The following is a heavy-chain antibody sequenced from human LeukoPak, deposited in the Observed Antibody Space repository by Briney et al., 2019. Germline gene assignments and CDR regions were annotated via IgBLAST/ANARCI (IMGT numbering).Heavy chain of an antibody. J-gene: IGHJ4*02. CDR1: GFTFSSYW. D-gene: IGHD2-2*01. CDR3: ASGGGLYCSSTSCYVFDY. CDR2: INQDVSAK. Sequence: GGSLRLSCAASGFTFSSYWMSEVRQAPGKGLEWGSNINQDVSAKYYVDSVKGRFTISRDNAKNSMYLQLNSLRAEATAVYYCASGGGLYCSSTSCYVFDYWGQGALVTVSS. V-gene: IGHV3-7*01.